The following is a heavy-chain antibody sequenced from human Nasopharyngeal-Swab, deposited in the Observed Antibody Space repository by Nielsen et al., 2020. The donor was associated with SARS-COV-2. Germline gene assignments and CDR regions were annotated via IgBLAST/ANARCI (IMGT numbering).Heavy chain of an antibody. V-gene: IGHV4-34*01. CDR3: ARVREMTATFYYYYGLDV. CDR2: INHSGRA. Sequence: SETLSLTCAVYGGSFSGYYWSWIRQPPGKGLEWIGEINHSGRANHNPSLKSRVTISIDTSKNQFSLKLYSLTAADTAVYYRARVREMTATFYYYYGLDVWGLGTTVTVSS. J-gene: IGHJ6*02. CDR1: GGSFSGYY. D-gene: IGHD2-21*02.